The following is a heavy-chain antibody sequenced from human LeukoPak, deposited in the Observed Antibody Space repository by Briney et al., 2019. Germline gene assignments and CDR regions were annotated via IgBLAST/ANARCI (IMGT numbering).Heavy chain of an antibody. Sequence: SETLSLTCVVSGGSISTNHWSWIRQPPGKGLEWIGYVFYSGNTNYNPSLKSRVTISVDTSKNHFYLKLSYVTAADTAMYYCARVGGGYDGYFDYWGQGTLVTVSS. V-gene: IGHV4-59*01. D-gene: IGHD5-12*01. CDR1: GGSISTNH. CDR3: ARVGGGYDGYFDY. CDR2: VFYSGNT. J-gene: IGHJ4*02.